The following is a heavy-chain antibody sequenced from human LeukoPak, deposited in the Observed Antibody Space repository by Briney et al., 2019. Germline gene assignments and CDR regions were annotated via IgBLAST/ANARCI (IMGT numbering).Heavy chain of an antibody. Sequence: GASVKVSCKASGGTFSSYATSWVRQAPGQGLEWMGGIIPIFGTANYAQKFQGRVTITTDESTSTAYMELSSLRSEDTAVYYCARGRGMYFGTLSLKAENWFDPWGQGTLVTVSS. J-gene: IGHJ5*02. D-gene: IGHD3-9*01. CDR1: GGTFSSYA. V-gene: IGHV1-69*05. CDR3: ARGRGMYFGTLSLKAENWFDP. CDR2: IIPIFGTA.